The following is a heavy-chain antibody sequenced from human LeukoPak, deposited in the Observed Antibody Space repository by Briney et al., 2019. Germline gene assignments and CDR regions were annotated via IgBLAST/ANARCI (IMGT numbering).Heavy chain of an antibody. Sequence: GGSLRLSCAASGFTFSDYYMSWIRQAPGKGLEWVSYISSSGSTIYYADSVKGRFTISRDNAKNSPYLQMNSLRAEDTAVYYCARGPSDYYYYMDVWGKGTTVTVSS. CDR1: GFTFSDYY. J-gene: IGHJ6*03. V-gene: IGHV3-11*04. CDR2: ISSSGSTI. CDR3: ARGPSDYYYYMDV.